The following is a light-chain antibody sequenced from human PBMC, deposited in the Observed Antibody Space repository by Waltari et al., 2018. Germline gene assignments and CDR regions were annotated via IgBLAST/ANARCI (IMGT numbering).Light chain of an antibody. CDR2: GAF. CDR3: QQYDKSPRT. CDR1: ESVTRND. J-gene: IGKJ1*01. V-gene: IGKV3-20*01. Sequence: EIVLTQSPGTLSLSPGERATLSCRANESVTRNDVAWYQQKRGQSPRLLIYGAFSRATGIPDRFSGSGAGTDFTLTISRLEPEDFAVYYCQQYDKSPRTFGQGTTLEIK.